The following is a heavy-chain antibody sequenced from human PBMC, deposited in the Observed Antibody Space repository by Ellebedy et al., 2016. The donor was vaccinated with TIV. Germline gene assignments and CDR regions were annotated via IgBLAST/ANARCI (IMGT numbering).Heavy chain of an antibody. D-gene: IGHD3-10*01. V-gene: IGHV3-9*01. CDR3: ARGHYSY. CDR1: GFTFDDYA. J-gene: IGHJ4*02. Sequence: GGSLRLXXAASGFTFDDYAMHWVRQAPGKGLEWVSGISWNSGSIGYADSVKGRFTISRDNSKNTLYLQMNSLRAEDTAVYYCARGHYSYWGQGTLVTVSS. CDR2: ISWNSGSI.